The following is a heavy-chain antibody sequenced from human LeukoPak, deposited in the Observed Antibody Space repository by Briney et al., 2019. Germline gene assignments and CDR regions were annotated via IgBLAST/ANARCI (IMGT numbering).Heavy chain of an antibody. V-gene: IGHV3-9*01. CDR3: AKGVKSVEVVTENLYY. J-gene: IGHJ4*02. D-gene: IGHD2-21*02. CDR2: ISWNSGSI. CDR1: GFTFDDYA. Sequence: GRSLRLSCAAPGFTFDDYAMHWVRQAPGKGLEWVSGISWNSGSIGYADSVKGRFTISRDNAKNSLYLQMNSLRAEDTALYYCAKGVKSVEVVTENLYYWGQGTRVNVSS.